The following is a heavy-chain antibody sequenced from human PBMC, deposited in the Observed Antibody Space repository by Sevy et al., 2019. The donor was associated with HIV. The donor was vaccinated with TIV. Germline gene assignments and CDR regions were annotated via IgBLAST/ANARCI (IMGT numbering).Heavy chain of an antibody. J-gene: IGHJ4*02. V-gene: IGHV3-23*01. CDR3: TNRGIVIITGFDY. D-gene: IGHD1-20*01. Sequence: GESLRLSCAASGVIFNSHAMSWVRQAPGKGLEWVSTIRGSGGYTYYSDSVKGRFSISRDNSKNTVYLQMNSLRAEDTAVYYCTNRGIVIITGFDYWGQGTLVTVSS. CDR2: IRGSGGYT. CDR1: GVIFNSHA.